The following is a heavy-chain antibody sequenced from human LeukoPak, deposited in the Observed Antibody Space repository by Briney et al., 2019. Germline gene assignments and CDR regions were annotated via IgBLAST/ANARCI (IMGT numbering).Heavy chain of an antibody. CDR2: INHSGST. D-gene: IGHD2-2*01. V-gene: IGHV4-34*01. J-gene: IGHJ6*03. Sequence: PSETLSLTCAVYGGSFSGYYWSWIRQPPGKGLEWIGEINHSGSTNYNPSLKSRVTISVDTSKNQFSLRLTSVTAADTAVYYCARDMPRYYYMDVWGKGTTVTVSS. CDR1: GGSFSGYY. CDR3: ARDMPRYYYMDV.